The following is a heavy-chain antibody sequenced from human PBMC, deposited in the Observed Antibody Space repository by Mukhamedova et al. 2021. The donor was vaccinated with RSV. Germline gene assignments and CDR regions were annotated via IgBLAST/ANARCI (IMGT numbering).Heavy chain of an antibody. CDR3: ARALGYYDSSGYQLDAFDI. J-gene: IGHJ3*02. Sequence: IGEIYHSGSTNCNPSLKSRVTISVDKSKNQFSLKLSSVTAADTAVYYCARALGYYDSSGYQLDAFDIWGQGTMVTVSS. D-gene: IGHD3-22*01. V-gene: IGHV4-4*02. CDR2: IYHSGST.